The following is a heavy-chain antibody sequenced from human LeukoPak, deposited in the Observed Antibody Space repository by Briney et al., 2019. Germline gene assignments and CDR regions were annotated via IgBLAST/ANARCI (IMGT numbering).Heavy chain of an antibody. D-gene: IGHD7-27*01. Sequence: GGSLRLSCAASGFIFKNFGMYWVRQAPGKGLEWVAFIRYDGSRTYYTDSVKGRFTISRDNSNNTLYLQMNSLRPEDTAVYFCAKDRSWGMNSAEYWGQGTLVTVSS. CDR3: AKDRSWGMNSAEY. J-gene: IGHJ4*02. CDR2: IRYDGSRT. CDR1: GFIFKNFG. V-gene: IGHV3-30*02.